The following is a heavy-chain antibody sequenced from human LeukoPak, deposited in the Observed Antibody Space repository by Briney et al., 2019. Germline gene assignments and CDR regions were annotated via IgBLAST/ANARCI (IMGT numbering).Heavy chain of an antibody. Sequence: ASVKVSCKASGYTFNNCGITWVRQAPGQGLEWMGWISAYNGDKNYAQNLQGRVTMTTDTSTRTAYMELRSLSSDDTAMYYCARASASPTNSHSYYFETTKKNAFDIWGHGTMVTVSS. CDR1: GYTFNNCG. J-gene: IGHJ3*02. V-gene: IGHV1-18*01. CDR2: ISAYNGDK. D-gene: IGHD3-22*01. CDR3: ARASASPTNSHSYYFETTKKNAFDI.